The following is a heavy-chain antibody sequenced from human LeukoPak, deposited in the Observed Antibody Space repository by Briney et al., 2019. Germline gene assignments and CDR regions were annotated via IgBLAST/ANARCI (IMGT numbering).Heavy chain of an antibody. V-gene: IGHV3-21*01. CDR3: ARGPLGWSDY. CDR2: ISSSSSYI. Sequence: PGGSLRLSCAASGFTFSSYNMNWVRQAPGKGLEWVSSISSSSSYIYYADSVKGRFTISRDNAKNSLYLQMNSLRDEDTAVYFCARGPLGWSDYWGQGILVTVSS. D-gene: IGHD1-26*01. CDR1: GFTFSSYN. J-gene: IGHJ4*02.